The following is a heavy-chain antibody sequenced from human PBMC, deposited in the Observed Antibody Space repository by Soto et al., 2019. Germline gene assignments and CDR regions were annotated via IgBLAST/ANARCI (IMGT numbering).Heavy chain of an antibody. CDR3: AVVVTAIQDFDY. D-gene: IGHD2-21*02. CDR1: GFTFSSYA. V-gene: IGHV3-23*01. J-gene: IGHJ4*02. Sequence: EVQLLESGGGLVQPGGSLRLSCAASGFTFSSYAMSWVRQAPGKGLEWVSAISGSGGSTYYADSVKGRFTISRDNSKNTLYLQMNSLRAEDTAVYYCAVVVTAIQDFDYWGQGTLVTVSS. CDR2: ISGSGGST.